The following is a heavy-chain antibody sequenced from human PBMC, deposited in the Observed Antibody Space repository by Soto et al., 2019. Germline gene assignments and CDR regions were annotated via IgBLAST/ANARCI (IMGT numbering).Heavy chain of an antibody. V-gene: IGHV1-69*01. D-gene: IGHD3-10*01. CDR1: GVSFNNNG. J-gene: IGHJ6*02. Sequence: QVQLVQSGAEVKKPGSSVKVSCKTSGVSFNNNGIGWVRQAPGHGLEWMGGVSPPFRTSNYARKFQCRISMTADASTGTVNMELSSLTSEDTAQYYCARVLYYGSGSYSPYGMDVWGQGTTVTVSS. CDR3: ARVLYYGSGSYSPYGMDV. CDR2: VSPPFRTS.